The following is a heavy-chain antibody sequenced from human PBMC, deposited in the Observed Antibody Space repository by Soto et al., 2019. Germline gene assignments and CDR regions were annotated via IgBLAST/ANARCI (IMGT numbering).Heavy chain of an antibody. D-gene: IGHD3-10*01. V-gene: IGHV5-51*01. J-gene: IGHJ6*02. CDR1: GYSFTSYW. CDR3: ARHGGIGGSGRHPYYYYCMDV. Sequence: AGESLKISCKGSGYSFTSYWIGWVRQMPGKGLEWMGIIYPGDSDTRYSPSFQGQVTISADKSISTAYLQWSSLKASDTAMYYCARHGGIGGSGRHPYYYYCMDVWGQGTTVTVSS. CDR2: IYPGDSDT.